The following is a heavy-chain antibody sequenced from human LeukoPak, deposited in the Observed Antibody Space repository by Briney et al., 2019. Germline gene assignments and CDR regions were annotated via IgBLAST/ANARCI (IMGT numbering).Heavy chain of an antibody. CDR2: IYYSGST. CDR1: GGSISSGGYS. CDR3: ARGYYDSSGYYYGY. Sequence: PSETLSLTCTVSGGSISSGGYSWSWIRQHPGKGLEWIGYIYYSGSTYYNPSLKSRVTISVDTSKNQFSLKLSSVTAADTAVYYCARGYYDSSGYYYGYWGQGTLVTVSS. D-gene: IGHD3-22*01. J-gene: IGHJ4*02. V-gene: IGHV4-31*03.